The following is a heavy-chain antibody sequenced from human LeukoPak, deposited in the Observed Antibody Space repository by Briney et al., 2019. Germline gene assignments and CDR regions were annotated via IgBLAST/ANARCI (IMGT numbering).Heavy chain of an antibody. Sequence: SETLSLTCTVSGGSISSYYWSWIRQPAGKGLEWIGRIYTSGSTNYNPSLKSRVTMSVDTSKNQFSLKLSSVTAADTAVYYCARDLYSQPLGIVGATLPNDAFDVWGQGTMVTVSS. CDR1: GGSISSYY. CDR3: ARDLYSQPLGIVGATLPNDAFDV. V-gene: IGHV4-4*07. CDR2: IYTSGST. D-gene: IGHD1-26*01. J-gene: IGHJ3*01.